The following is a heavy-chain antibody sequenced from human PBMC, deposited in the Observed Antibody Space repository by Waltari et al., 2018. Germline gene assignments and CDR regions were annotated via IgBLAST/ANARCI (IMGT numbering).Heavy chain of an antibody. V-gene: IGHV1-69*13. Sequence: QVQLVQSGAEVKKPGSSVKVSCKASGGPFSSYATSWVRKAPGQGLEWMEGIIPIFGTANYAQKFQGRVTITADESTSTAYMELSSLRSEDTAVYYCARGREVISAFDIWGQGTMVTVSS. CDR2: IIPIFGTA. CDR1: GGPFSSYA. D-gene: IGHD2-21*01. CDR3: ARGREVISAFDI. J-gene: IGHJ3*02.